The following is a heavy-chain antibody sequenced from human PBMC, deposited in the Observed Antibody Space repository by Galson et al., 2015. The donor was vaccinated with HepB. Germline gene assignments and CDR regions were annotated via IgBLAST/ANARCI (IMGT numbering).Heavy chain of an antibody. CDR2: INHSGST. CDR3: ARASWQYYSGRFDP. D-gene: IGHD3-10*01. CDR1: GGSFSGYY. V-gene: IGHV4-34*01. Sequence: TLSLTCAVYGGSFSGYYWSWIRQPPGKGLEWIGEINHSGSTNYNPSLKSRVTISVDTSKNQFSLKLSSVTAADTAVYYCARASWQYYSGRFDPWGQGTLVTVSS. J-gene: IGHJ5*02.